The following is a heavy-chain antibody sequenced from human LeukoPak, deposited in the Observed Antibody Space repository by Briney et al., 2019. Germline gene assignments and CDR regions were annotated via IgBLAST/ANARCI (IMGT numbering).Heavy chain of an antibody. D-gene: IGHD1-26*01. V-gene: IGHV1-69*13. Sequence: ASVKVSCKASGGTFSSYAISWVRQAPGQGLEWMGGIIPIFGTANYAQKFQGRVTITADESTSTAYMELSSLRSEDTAVYYCARENIVGANWFDPWGQGTLVTVSS. CDR3: ARENIVGANWFDP. CDR2: IIPIFGTA. J-gene: IGHJ5*02. CDR1: GGTFSSYA.